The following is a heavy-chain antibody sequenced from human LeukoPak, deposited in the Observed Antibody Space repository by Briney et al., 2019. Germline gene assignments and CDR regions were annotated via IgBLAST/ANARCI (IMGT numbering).Heavy chain of an antibody. CDR3: ASVPRYCSGGSCYSGNYFDY. CDR2: IYTSGST. J-gene: IGHJ4*02. V-gene: IGHV4-4*07. D-gene: IGHD2-15*01. Sequence: SETLSLTCTVSGGSIGSYYWSWIRQPAGKGLEWIGRIYTSGSTNYNPSLKSRVTMSVDTSKNQFSLKLSSVTAADTAVHYCASVPRYCSGGSCYSGNYFDYWGQGTLVTVSS. CDR1: GGSIGSYY.